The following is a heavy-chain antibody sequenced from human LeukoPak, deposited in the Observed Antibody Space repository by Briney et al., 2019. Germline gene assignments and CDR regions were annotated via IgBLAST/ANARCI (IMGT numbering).Heavy chain of an antibody. CDR2: VYYTGST. D-gene: IGHD5-24*01. Sequence: NPSETLSLTCPVSGGSISNYYYWTWIRQPPGKGLEWIGYVYYTGSTNFNPSLKSRVTMSLDTSRNQFSLKLTSLTAADTAVYYCARGAMATSPFFDYWGPG. CDR3: ARGAMATSPFFDY. CDR1: GGSISNYY. J-gene: IGHJ4*01. V-gene: IGHV4-59*01.